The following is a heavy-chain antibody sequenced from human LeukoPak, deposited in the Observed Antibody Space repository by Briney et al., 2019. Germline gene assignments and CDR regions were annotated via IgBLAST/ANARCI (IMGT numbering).Heavy chain of an antibody. CDR1: GFTFSSYA. J-gene: IGHJ4*01. CDR2: ISYDGSNT. V-gene: IGHV3-30-3*01. D-gene: IGHD3-3*01. CDR3: ARVTITIFGAIDY. Sequence: PGRSLRLSRAASGFTFSSYAMHWVRQAPGKGLEWVAVISYDGSNTYYADSVKGRFTISRDNSKNTLYLQMNSLRAEDTAVYYCARVTITIFGAIDYWGQEPWSPSPQ.